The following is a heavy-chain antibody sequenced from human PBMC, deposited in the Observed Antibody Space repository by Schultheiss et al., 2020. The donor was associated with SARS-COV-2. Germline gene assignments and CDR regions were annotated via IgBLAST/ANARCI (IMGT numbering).Heavy chain of an antibody. J-gene: IGHJ6*02. Sequence: SETLSLTCAVYGGSFSGYYWSWIRQPPGKGLEWIGEINHSGSTNYNPSLKSRVTISVDTSKNQFSLKLSSVTAADTAVYYCARGSFRPGSGWYHRNNGMDVWGQGTRSPSP. D-gene: IGHD6-19*01. CDR1: GGSFSGYY. V-gene: IGHV4-34*01. CDR3: ARGSFRPGSGWYHRNNGMDV. CDR2: INHSGST.